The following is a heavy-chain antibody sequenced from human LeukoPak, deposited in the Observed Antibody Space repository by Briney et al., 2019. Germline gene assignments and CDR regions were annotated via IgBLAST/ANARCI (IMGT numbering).Heavy chain of an antibody. J-gene: IGHJ4*02. CDR1: GFTFTSYG. CDR2: ISYDGNNE. CDR3: AKESSWGTYGGTGYFDY. V-gene: IGHV3-30*18. D-gene: IGHD4-23*01. Sequence: PGRSLRLSCAASGFTFTSYGMHWVRQAPGKGLEWVAIISYDGNNEYYADSVKGRFTIPRDNSKNTLYLQMNSLRVEDTAVYYCAKESSWGTYGGTGYFDYWGQGTLVTVSS.